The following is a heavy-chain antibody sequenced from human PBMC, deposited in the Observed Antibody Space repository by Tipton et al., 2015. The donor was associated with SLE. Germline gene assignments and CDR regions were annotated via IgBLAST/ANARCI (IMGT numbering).Heavy chain of an antibody. CDR1: GGSISGYY. J-gene: IGHJ4*02. CDR2: ISYSGAT. V-gene: IGHV4-59*12. D-gene: IGHD7-27*01. CDR3: ARLTPWGYDY. Sequence: TLSLTCTVSGGSISGYYWSWIRQPPGKGLMLIGSISYSGATSYNPSLKSRVTISVDTSKNQFSLSLISVTAADTAVYYCARLTPWGYDYWGPGMLVTVSS.